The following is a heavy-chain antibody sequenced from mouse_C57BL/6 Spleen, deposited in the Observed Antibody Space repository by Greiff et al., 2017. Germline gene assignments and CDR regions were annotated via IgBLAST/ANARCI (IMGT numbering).Heavy chain of an antibody. Sequence: VQLQQPGAELVMPGASVKLSCKASGYTFTSYSMHWVKQRPGQGLEWIGEIDPSDSYTNYNQKFKGKSTLTVDKSSSTAYMQLSSLASEDSAVYYCASRDNAMDYWGQGTSVTVSS. J-gene: IGHJ4*01. V-gene: IGHV1-69*01. CDR1: GYTFTSYS. D-gene: IGHD3-3*01. CDR2: IDPSDSYT. CDR3: ASRDNAMDY.